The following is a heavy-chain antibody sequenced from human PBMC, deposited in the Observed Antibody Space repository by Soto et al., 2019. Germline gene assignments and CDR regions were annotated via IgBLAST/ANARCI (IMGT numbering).Heavy chain of an antibody. CDR1: GFMVSSNY. V-gene: IGHV3-53*01. CDR3: ARASFLTPTRPFDY. D-gene: IGHD7-27*01. J-gene: IGHJ4*02. CDR2: MYSDGGT. Sequence: PGGSLRLSCAASGFMVSSNYMIWVRQAPGKGLEWVSVMYSDGGTYYADSVKGRFTISRDNSKNTVYLQMNSLRAEDTAMYYCARASFLTPTRPFDYWGQGTLVTVSS.